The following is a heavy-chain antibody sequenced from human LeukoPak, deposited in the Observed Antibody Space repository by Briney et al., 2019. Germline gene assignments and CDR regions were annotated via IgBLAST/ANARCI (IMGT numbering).Heavy chain of an antibody. V-gene: IGHV3-33*06. D-gene: IGHD6-19*01. CDR3: AKAGIGVVGYFDY. CDR2: IWYDGSNK. Sequence: GGSLRLSCAASGFTFSSYGMHWVRQAPGKGLEWAAVIWYDGSNKFYADSVKGRFTISRDNSKNTLYLQMNSLRDEDTALYYCAKAGIGVVGYFDYWGQGTLVTVSS. J-gene: IGHJ4*02. CDR1: GFTFSSYG.